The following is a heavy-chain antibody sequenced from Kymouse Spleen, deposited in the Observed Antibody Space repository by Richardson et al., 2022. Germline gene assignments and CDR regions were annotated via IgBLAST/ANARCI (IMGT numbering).Heavy chain of an antibody. V-gene: IGHV3-33*01. CDR2: IWYDGSNK. Sequence: QVQLVESGGGVVQPGRSLRLSCAASGFTFSSYGMHWVRQAPGKGLEWVAVIWYDGSNKYYADSVKGRFTISRDNSKNTLYLQMNSLRAEDTAVYYCAREDTMVRGVINFDYWGQGTLVTVSS. J-gene: IGHJ4*02. CDR3: AREDTMVRGVINFDY. D-gene: IGHD3-10*01. CDR1: GFTFSSYG.